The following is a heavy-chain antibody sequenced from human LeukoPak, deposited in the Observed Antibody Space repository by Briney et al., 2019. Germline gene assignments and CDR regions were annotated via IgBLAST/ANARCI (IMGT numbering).Heavy chain of an antibody. CDR3: ATTLNEVHLWYGPNDAFDI. D-gene: IGHD5-18*01. CDR1: GYSFTSYW. CDR2: IYPGDSDT. Sequence: GESLKISCKGSGYSFTSYWIGWVRQMPGKGLEWMGIIYPGDSDTRYSPSFQGQVTISADMSISTDYLQWSTLKASDSAMYYCATTLNEVHLWYGPNDAFDIWGQGTMVTVSS. V-gene: IGHV5-51*01. J-gene: IGHJ3*02.